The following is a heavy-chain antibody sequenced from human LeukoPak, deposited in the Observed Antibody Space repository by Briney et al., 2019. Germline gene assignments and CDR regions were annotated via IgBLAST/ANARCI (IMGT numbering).Heavy chain of an antibody. J-gene: IGHJ4*02. CDR2: ISYHGNT. CDR3: ARVYPYYFDY. CDR1: GGSINSYY. V-gene: IGHV4-59*12. Sequence: PSETLSLTCSVSGGSINSYYWQWIRQPPGKGLEWIGYISYHGNTNYSPSLKSRVTMSVDTSKNQFSLNLMSVTAADTAVYYCARVYPYYFDYWGQGTLVTVSS.